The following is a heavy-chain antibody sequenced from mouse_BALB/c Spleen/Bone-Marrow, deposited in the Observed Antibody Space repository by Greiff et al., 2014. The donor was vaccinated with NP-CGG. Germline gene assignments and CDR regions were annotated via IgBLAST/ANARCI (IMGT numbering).Heavy chain of an antibody. V-gene: IGHV1-47*01. CDR1: GYTFTTYP. J-gene: IGHJ4*01. D-gene: IGHD3-3*01. Sequence: LVESGAEVVKPGASVKMSCKALGYTFTTYPIEWMKQNHGKSLEWIGNFHPFNDDTKYNEKFKDKAKLTVEKSSSTVYLEVSRLTSDDSAIYYCARKGPRNAMDYWGQGISVTVSS. CDR3: ARKGPRNAMDY. CDR2: FHPFNDDT.